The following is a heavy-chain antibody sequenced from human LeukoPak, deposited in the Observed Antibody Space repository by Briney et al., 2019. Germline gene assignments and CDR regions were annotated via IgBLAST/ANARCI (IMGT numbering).Heavy chain of an antibody. CDR1: GYTFTNYT. Sequence: GASVKVSCKASGYTFTNYTINWVRLAPGQGLEWMGWINPNSGGTNYAQKFQGWVTMTRDTSISTAYMELSRLRSDDTAVYYCARAPPSYGDFPRSWFDPWGQGTLVTVSS. CDR2: INPNSGGT. V-gene: IGHV1-2*04. D-gene: IGHD4-17*01. J-gene: IGHJ5*02. CDR3: ARAPPSYGDFPRSWFDP.